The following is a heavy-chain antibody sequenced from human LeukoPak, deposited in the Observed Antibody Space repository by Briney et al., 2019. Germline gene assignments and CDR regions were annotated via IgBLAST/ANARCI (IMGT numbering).Heavy chain of an antibody. Sequence: GGSLRLSCAASGFTFSSYGMHWVRQAPGKGLEWVAVISYDGSNKYYADSVKGRFTISRDNSKNTLYLQMNSLRAEDTAVYYCATPPIRAYYYDSSGYCWGQGTLVTVSS. D-gene: IGHD3-22*01. CDR2: ISYDGSNK. V-gene: IGHV3-30*03. J-gene: IGHJ4*02. CDR1: GFTFSSYG. CDR3: ATPPIRAYYYDSSGYC.